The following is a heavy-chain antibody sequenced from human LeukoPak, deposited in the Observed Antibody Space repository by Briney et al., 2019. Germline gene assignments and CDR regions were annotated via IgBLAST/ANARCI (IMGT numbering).Heavy chain of an antibody. CDR1: GYTFTSYY. CDR3: ASGEAYYDFWSGYKAFDY. D-gene: IGHD3-3*01. Sequence: ASVKVSCKASGYTFTSYYMHWVRQSPGQGLEWMGIINPSGGSTSYAQKFQGRVTMTRDTSTSTVYMELSSLRSEDTAVYYCASGEAYYDFWSGYKAFDYWGQGTLVTVSS. J-gene: IGHJ4*02. V-gene: IGHV1-46*01. CDR2: INPSGGST.